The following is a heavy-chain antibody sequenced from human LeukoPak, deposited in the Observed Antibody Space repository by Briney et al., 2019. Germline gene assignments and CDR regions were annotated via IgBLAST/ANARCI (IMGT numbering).Heavy chain of an antibody. J-gene: IGHJ4*02. D-gene: IGHD4-11*01. CDR1: GYSFTSYW. CDR2: IYPGDSDI. V-gene: IGHV5-51*01. CDR3: ARVHYSSYFDY. Sequence: GASLQISCKGSGYSFTSYWIGWVRQMPGKGLEWMGIIYPGDSDITYSPSFQGQVTISADKSISTAHLQWSNLKASDTAMYYCARVHYSSYFDYWGQGTLVTVSS.